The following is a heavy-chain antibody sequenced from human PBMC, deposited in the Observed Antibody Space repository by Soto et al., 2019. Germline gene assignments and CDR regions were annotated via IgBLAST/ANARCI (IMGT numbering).Heavy chain of an antibody. J-gene: IGHJ6*02. CDR2: IYNSGNT. D-gene: IGHD3-10*01. CDR1: GGAVTTYH. CDR3: SEFRDGFYYYYGIDV. V-gene: IGHV4-59*02. Sequence: QVQLQESGPGLVKPSETLSLTCTVSGGAVTTYHWTWIRQPPGKGLEWIGYIYNSGNTNYSPSLKTRVTMSIDTSKNQVSLHRNSVSAADSAMYYCSEFRDGFYYYYGIDVWGQGTSVTVS.